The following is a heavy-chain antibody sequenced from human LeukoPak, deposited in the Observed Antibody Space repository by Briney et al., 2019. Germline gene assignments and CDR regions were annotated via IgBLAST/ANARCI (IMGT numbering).Heavy chain of an antibody. Sequence: GASVKVSCKASGYTFTSYGIGWVRQAPGQGLEWMGWISAYNGNTNYAQKLQGRVTMTTDTSTSTAYMELRSLRSDDTAVYYCARDTLKYCSSTSCRNWFDPWGQGTLVTVSS. CDR1: GYTFTSYG. J-gene: IGHJ5*02. CDR3: ARDTLKYCSSTSCRNWFDP. D-gene: IGHD2-2*01. V-gene: IGHV1-18*01. CDR2: ISAYNGNT.